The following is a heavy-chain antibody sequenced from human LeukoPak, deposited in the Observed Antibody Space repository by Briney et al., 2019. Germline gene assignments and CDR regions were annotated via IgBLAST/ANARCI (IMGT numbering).Heavy chain of an antibody. V-gene: IGHV4-34*01. CDR3: ARVRVATTKYYFDY. Sequence: PSETLSLTCAVCGGSFSGYYWSWIRQPPGKGLEWIGEINHSGSTNYNPSLKSRVTISVDTSKNQFSLKLSSVTAADTAVYYCARVRVATTKYYFDYWGQGTLVTVSS. CDR1: GGSFSGYY. CDR2: INHSGST. D-gene: IGHD5-12*01. J-gene: IGHJ4*02.